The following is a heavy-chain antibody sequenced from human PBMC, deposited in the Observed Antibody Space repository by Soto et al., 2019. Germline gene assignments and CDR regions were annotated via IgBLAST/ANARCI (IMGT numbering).Heavy chain of an antibody. D-gene: IGHD6-19*01. V-gene: IGHV4-59*08. J-gene: IGHJ4*02. CDR1: GGSISSYY. CDR3: ARLRVKSSGWYYLDF. Sequence: SETLSLTCTVSGGSISSYYWSWIRQPPGKGLEWIRYIYYSGSTNYNPSLKSRVTISVDPSKNQLSLKLRSVTAADTAVYFCARLRVKSSGWYYLDFWGLGTLVTVSS. CDR2: IYYSGST.